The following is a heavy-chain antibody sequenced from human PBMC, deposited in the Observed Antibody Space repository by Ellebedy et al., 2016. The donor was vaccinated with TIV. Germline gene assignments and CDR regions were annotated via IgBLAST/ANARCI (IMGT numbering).Heavy chain of an antibody. Sequence: PGGSLRRSCAASGFTVSSNYMSWVRQAPGKGLESVSVIYSGGSRYYAYSGKGRFTISRDNSKNTLYLQMNSLRAEDTAVYYCAREPRDPAIYYGMDVWGQGTTVTVSS. D-gene: IGHD5-18*01. CDR2: IYSGGSR. V-gene: IGHV3-53*01. CDR3: AREPRDPAIYYGMDV. CDR1: GFTVSSNY. J-gene: IGHJ6*02.